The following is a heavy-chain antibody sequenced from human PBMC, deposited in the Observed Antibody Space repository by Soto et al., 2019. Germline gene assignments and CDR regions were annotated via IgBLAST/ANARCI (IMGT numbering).Heavy chain of an antibody. J-gene: IGHJ5*02. Sequence: SETLSLTCTVSGGSISSNNYYWSWIRQHPEGGLEWIGYIYYSGRTDYNPSLKSRVTISGDTSMNQFSLKLSSVSAADTAVYYCARGYSDGFLGNWFDPWGQGALVT. CDR2: IYYSGRT. D-gene: IGHD1-26*01. CDR3: ARGYSDGFLGNWFDP. CDR1: GGSISSNNYY. V-gene: IGHV4-31*03.